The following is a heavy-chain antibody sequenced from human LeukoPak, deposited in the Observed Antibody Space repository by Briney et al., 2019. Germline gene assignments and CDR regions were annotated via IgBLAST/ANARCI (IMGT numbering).Heavy chain of an antibody. V-gene: IGHV3-21*01. Sequence: GGSLRLSCAASGFTFSSYSMNWVRQAPGKGLEWVTSISSSSSYIYYADSVKGRFTISRDNAKNSLYLQMNSLRADDTAVYYCARESSPGYSYGYPLAYWGQGTLVTVSS. CDR3: ARESSPGYSYGYPLAY. CDR2: ISSSSSYI. D-gene: IGHD5-18*01. J-gene: IGHJ4*02. CDR1: GFTFSSYS.